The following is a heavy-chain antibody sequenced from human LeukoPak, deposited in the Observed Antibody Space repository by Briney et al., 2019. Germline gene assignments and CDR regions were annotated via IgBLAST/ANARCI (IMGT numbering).Heavy chain of an antibody. CDR3: ATDSFGGDWFDP. Sequence: ASVTLSFTSSGHTFTDYYIHWVQQAPGKGLEWMGRIDPEDGEIIYAEKFQGRVTITADTSTDTAYMSLSSLRSEDTAVYYCATDSFGGDWFDPWGQGTLVTVSS. D-gene: IGHD3-16*01. J-gene: IGHJ5*02. V-gene: IGHV1-69-2*01. CDR1: GHTFTDYY. CDR2: IDPEDGEI.